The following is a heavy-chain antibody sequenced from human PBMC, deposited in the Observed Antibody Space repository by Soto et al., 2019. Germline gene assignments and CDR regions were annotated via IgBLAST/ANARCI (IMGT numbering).Heavy chain of an antibody. CDR3: ARDRQPSSSSGLDV. Sequence: QVQVMESGGGLVKPGGSLRLSCEASGFTFSDHYMSWARQAPGKGLEWVSHISNSGHAMYYADSVKGRFTISRDNAKNSLYLQMNNLRAEDTAVYYCARDRQPSSSSGLDVWGQGTTVIVSS. J-gene: IGHJ6*02. V-gene: IGHV3-11*01. CDR2: ISNSGHAM. CDR1: GFTFSDHY.